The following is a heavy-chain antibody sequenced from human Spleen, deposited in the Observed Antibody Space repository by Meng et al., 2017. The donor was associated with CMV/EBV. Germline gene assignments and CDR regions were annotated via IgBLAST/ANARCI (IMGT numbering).Heavy chain of an antibody. CDR3: AAPSCTSTFCSSYFDY. CDR1: GFTFSSYW. V-gene: IGHV3-20*04. Sequence: GGSLRLSCAASGFTFSSYWMSWVRQAPGKGLEWVAGINWDGGITNYADSLKGRFTISRDNAKNSLYLQMNSLRAEDTAVYYCAAPSCTSTFCSSYFDYWGQGALVTVSS. D-gene: IGHD2-2*01. J-gene: IGHJ4*02. CDR2: INWDGGIT.